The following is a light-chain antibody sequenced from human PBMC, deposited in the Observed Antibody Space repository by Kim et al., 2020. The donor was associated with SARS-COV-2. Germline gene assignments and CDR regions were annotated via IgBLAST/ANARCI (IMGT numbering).Light chain of an antibody. CDR1: SSDVGGYNY. J-gene: IGLJ2*01. V-gene: IGLV2-14*03. CDR2: DVS. CDR3: SSYTSSTTVV. Sequence: GQSITIPCTGTSSDVGGYNYVSWYQQHPGKAPKLMIYDVSNRPSGVSNRFSGSKSANTASLTISGLQAEDEADYYCSSYTSSTTVVFGGGTQLTVL.